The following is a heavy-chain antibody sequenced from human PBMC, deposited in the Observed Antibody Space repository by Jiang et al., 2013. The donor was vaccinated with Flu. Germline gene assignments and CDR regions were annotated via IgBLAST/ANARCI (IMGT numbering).Heavy chain of an antibody. D-gene: IGHD5-24*01. J-gene: IGHJ3*02. V-gene: IGHV1-69*01. Sequence: SSVKVSCKASGGTFSSYAISWVRQAPGQGLEWMGGIIPIFGTANYAQKFQGRVTITADESTSTAYMELSSLRSEDTAVYYCARNLQRFPLDAFDIWGQGTMVTVSS. CDR3: ARNLQRFPLDAFDI. CDR1: GGTFSSYA. CDR2: IIPIFGTA.